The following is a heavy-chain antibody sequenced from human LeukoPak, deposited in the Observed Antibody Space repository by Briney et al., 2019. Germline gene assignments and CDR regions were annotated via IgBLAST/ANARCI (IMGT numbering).Heavy chain of an antibody. V-gene: IGHV1-69*05. Sequence: SVKVSCKASEYTFTSYDINWVRQAPGQGLEWMGGIIPIFGTANYAQKFQGRVTITTDESTSTAYMELSSLRSEDTAVYYCARDYGDYVLDYWGQGTLVTVSS. CDR2: IIPIFGTA. CDR3: ARDYGDYVLDY. CDR1: EYTFTSYD. D-gene: IGHD4-17*01. J-gene: IGHJ4*02.